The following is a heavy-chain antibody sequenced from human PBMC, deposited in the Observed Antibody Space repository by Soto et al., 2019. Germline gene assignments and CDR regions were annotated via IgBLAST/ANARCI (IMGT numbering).Heavy chain of an antibody. CDR3: ARGPRGLYHHDY. CDR2: VSGSGDKT. Sequence: GGSLRLSCAASGFTFNIYAMNWVRQAPGKGLEWVSAVSGSGDKTYYADSVKGRFNIFRDNSKNALYLQMNSLRVDDTAVYYCARGPRGLYHHDYWGQGALVTVSS. D-gene: IGHD2-8*02. V-gene: IGHV3-23*01. J-gene: IGHJ4*02. CDR1: GFTFNIYA.